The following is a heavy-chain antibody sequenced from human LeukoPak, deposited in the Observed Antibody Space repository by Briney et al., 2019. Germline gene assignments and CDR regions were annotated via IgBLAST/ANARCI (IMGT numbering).Heavy chain of an antibody. D-gene: IGHD1-26*01. CDR2: SYSSGGR. CDR1: GFTLSTDN. V-gene: IGHV3-53*01. Sequence: GGSLRLSCAASGFTLSTDNMGWVRQAPGKGLEWVAVSYSSGGRHCAESVKGRFTISRDNSKNTLDLQMNSLRAEDTALYYCARVWELSFDHWGQGTLVTVSS. CDR3: ARVWELSFDH. J-gene: IGHJ4*02.